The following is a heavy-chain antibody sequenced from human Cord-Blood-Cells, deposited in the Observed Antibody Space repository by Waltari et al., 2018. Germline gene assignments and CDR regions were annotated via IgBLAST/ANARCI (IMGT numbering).Heavy chain of an antibody. CDR3: ARDLGDDYSKKTYYYYGMDV. CDR1: GFTFSSYS. D-gene: IGHD4-4*01. Sequence: VQLVESGGGLVKPGGSLRLSCAASGFTFSSYSMNWVRQAPGKGLEWVSSISSSSSYIYYADSVKGRFTISRDNAKNSLYLQMNSLRAEDTAVYYCARDLGDDYSKKTYYYYGMDVWGQGTTVTVSS. V-gene: IGHV3-21*01. J-gene: IGHJ6*02. CDR2: ISSSSSYI.